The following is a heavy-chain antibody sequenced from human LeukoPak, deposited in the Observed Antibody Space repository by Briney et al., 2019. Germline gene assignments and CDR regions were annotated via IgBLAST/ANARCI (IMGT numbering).Heavy chain of an antibody. J-gene: IGHJ4*02. V-gene: IGHV4-39*01. CDR2: IYYSGST. D-gene: IGHD6-19*01. CDR1: GGSISSSTYC. CDR3: ARVSREYSSGWNLDY. Sequence: SETLSLTCTVSGGSISSSTYCWSWVRQPPGKGLEWIGSIYYSGSTYYNPSLKSRVTISVDTSKNQFSLKLSSVTAADTAVYYCARVSREYSSGWNLDYWGQGTLVTVSS.